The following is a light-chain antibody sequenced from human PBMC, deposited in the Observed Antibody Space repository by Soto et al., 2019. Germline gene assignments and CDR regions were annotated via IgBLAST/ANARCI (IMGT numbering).Light chain of an antibody. CDR2: GAS. CDR1: QSVSSN. J-gene: IGKJ1*01. V-gene: IGKV3-15*01. Sequence: EIVMTQSPPTLSVSPGERATLSCRASQSVSSNLAWYQQKPGQAPRLLIYGASTRATGIPARCSGSGSGTEFTLTISSLQSEDFAVYYCQQYNNWPPGPWTFGQGTKVEIK. CDR3: QQYNNWPPGPWT.